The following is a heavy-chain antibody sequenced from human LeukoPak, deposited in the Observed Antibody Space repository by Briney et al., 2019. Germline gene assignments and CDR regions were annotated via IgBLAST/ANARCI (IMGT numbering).Heavy chain of an antibody. CDR1: GFTFSDYY. CDR2: ISGSGGST. Sequence: GGSLRLSCAASGFTFSDYYISWIRQAPGKGLEWVSAISGSGGSTYYADSVKGRFTISRDNSKNTLYLQMNSLRAEDTAVYYCAKDGAKPYSGYDFNWFDPWGQGTLVTVSS. V-gene: IGHV3-23*01. J-gene: IGHJ5*02. D-gene: IGHD5-12*01. CDR3: AKDGAKPYSGYDFNWFDP.